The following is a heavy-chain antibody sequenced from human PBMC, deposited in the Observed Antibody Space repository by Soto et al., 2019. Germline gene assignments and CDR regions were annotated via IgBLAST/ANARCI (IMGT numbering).Heavy chain of an antibody. J-gene: IGHJ5*02. V-gene: IGHV3-48*01. CDR1: GFTFSSYS. CDR3: ARERRVRGRWFDP. CDR2: ISSSSSTI. D-gene: IGHD3-10*01. Sequence: EVQLVESGGGLVQPGGSLRLSCAASGFTFSSYSMNWVRQAPGKGLEWVSYISSSSSTIYYADSVKGRFTISRDNAKNSLYLQMNSLRAEDTAVYYCARERRVRGRWFDPWGQGTLVTVSS.